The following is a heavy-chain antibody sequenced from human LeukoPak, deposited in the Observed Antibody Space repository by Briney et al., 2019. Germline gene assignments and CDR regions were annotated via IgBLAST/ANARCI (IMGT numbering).Heavy chain of an antibody. D-gene: IGHD6-19*01. Sequence: PGRSLRLSCAASGFTFSSYGMHWVRQAPGKGLEWVAVIWYDGSNKYYADSVKGRFTISRDNSKNTLYLQMNSLRAEDTAVYYCARGGSEQWLQYHFDYWGQGTLVTVSS. V-gene: IGHV3-30*19. J-gene: IGHJ4*02. CDR3: ARGGSEQWLQYHFDY. CDR1: GFTFSSYG. CDR2: IWYDGSNK.